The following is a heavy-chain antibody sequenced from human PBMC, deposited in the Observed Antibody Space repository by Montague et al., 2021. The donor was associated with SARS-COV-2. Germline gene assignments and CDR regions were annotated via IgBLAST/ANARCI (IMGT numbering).Heavy chain of an antibody. CDR3: AKGAGRYYDSSGYYGY. V-gene: IGHV3-23*03. CDR2: IYVGGSST. CDR1: GFTFSSYA. J-gene: IGHJ4*02. D-gene: IGHD3-22*01. Sequence: YLRLSCAASGFTFSSYAMSWVRQAPGKGLEWVSVIYVGGSSTYYADFVKGRFTISRDNSKNTLYLQMNCLRAEDTAVYYCAKGAGRYYDSSGYYGYWGQGTLVTVSS.